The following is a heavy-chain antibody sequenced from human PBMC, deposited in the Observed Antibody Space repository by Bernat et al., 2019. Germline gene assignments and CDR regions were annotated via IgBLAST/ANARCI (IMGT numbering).Heavy chain of an antibody. Sequence: QVPLVESGGGVVQPGGSLRLSCAASGFTFSGYGMHWVRQAPGKGLEWVAFIRYDGSNKYYADSVKGRFTISRDNSKNTLYLQMNSLRAEDTAVYYCAKDSWFAGGSIAAGRYGMDVWGQGTTVTVSS. CDR2: IRYDGSNK. V-gene: IGHV3-30*02. CDR3: AKDSWFAGGSIAAGRYGMDV. J-gene: IGHJ6*02. CDR1: GFTFSGYG. D-gene: IGHD6-6*01.